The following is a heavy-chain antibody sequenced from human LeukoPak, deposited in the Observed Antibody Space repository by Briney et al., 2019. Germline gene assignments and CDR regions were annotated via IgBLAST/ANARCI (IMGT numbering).Heavy chain of an antibody. CDR2: IYPGDSDT. CDR3: ARVSFYGSGSYYNGNWFDP. D-gene: IGHD3-10*01. J-gene: IGHJ5*02. CDR1: GYSFTSYW. Sequence: VESLKISCKSSGYSFTSYWIGLVRQMPGKGLEWMGIIYPGDSDTRYSLSFQGQVTISADKSISTAYLQWSSLKASDTAMYYCARVSFYGSGSYYNGNWFDPWGQGTLVTVSS. V-gene: IGHV5-51*01.